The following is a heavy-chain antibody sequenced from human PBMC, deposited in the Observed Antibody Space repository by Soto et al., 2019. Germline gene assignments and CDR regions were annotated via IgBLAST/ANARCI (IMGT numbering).Heavy chain of an antibody. D-gene: IGHD5-12*01. CDR2: ITTSGGST. CDR3: AKDSNLRYDYPYFAC. V-gene: IGHV3-23*01. J-gene: IGHJ4*02. Sequence: APRKGLEWVSAITTSGGSTYYADSVKGRFTISRDNSKNTLYLQLNSLRAEDTAVYYCAKDSNLRYDYPYFACRGRGTALPVSS.